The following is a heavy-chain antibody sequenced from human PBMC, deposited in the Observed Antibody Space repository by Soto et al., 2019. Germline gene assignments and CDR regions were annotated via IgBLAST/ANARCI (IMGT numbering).Heavy chain of an antibody. CDR1: GFTFDNYA. CDR3: AKVRVAYDFWSGYWDS. J-gene: IGHJ4*02. D-gene: IGHD3-3*01. V-gene: IGHV3-9*01. CDR2: ISWNSGGI. Sequence: EVKLVEFGGGLVQPGRSLRLSCAASGFTFDNYAMHWVRQVPGKGLEWVSGISWNSGGIGYGDSVKGRFTVSRDNAKKYLYLQMNSLRVEDTALYYCAKVRVAYDFWSGYWDSWGQGTLVTVSS.